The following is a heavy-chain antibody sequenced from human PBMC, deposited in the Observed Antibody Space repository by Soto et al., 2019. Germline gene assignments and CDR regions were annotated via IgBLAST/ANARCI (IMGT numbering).Heavy chain of an antibody. CDR2: INHSGST. J-gene: IGHJ4*02. D-gene: IGHD4-17*01. V-gene: IGHV4-34*01. CDR3: ASSYDYGDYIY. Sequence: WETLSLTCAVYGGSFSGYYWSWIRQPPGKGLEWIGEINHSGSTNYNPSLKSRVTISVDTSKNQFSLKLSSVTAADTAVYYCASSYDYGDYIYWGQGTLVTVSS. CDR1: GGSFSGYY.